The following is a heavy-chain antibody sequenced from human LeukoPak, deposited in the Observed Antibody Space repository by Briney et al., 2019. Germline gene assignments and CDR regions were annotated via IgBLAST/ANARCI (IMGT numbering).Heavy chain of an antibody. CDR2: ISGSGVIT. Sequence: PGGSLRLSCAASGITFSNYAMNWVRQAPGKGLEWVSSISGSGVITYYADSVRGRFTISRDNSKNTVYLQMNSLRAEDTAVYYCARGGRDGYNYPSWGQGTLVTVSS. V-gene: IGHV3-23*01. D-gene: IGHD5-24*01. CDR1: GITFSNYA. CDR3: ARGGRDGYNYPS. J-gene: IGHJ4*02.